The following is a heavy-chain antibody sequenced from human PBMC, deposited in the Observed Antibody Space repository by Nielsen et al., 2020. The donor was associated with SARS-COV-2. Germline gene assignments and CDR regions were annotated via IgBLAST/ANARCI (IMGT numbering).Heavy chain of an antibody. D-gene: IGHD3-22*01. V-gene: IGHV4-31*03. CDR3: ARVRITMIVVVDAFDI. J-gene: IGHJ3*02. Sequence: LRLSCTVSGGSICSGGYYWSWIRQHPGKGLEWIGYIYYSGSTYYNPSLKSRVTISVDTSKNQFSLKLSSVTAADTAVYYCARVRITMIVVVDAFDIWGQGTMVTVSS. CDR1: GGSICSGGYY. CDR2: IYYSGST.